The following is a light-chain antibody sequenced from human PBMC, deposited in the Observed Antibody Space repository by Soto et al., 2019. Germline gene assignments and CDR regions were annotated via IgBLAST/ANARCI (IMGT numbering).Light chain of an antibody. J-gene: IGKJ4*01. CDR3: QQYNDWPPL. CDR2: GAS. Sequence: EIVMTQSPATLSVSPGERATLSCRASQSVSSTLAWYQQKPGQAPRLLIYGASTRATGIPARFSGNVSGTEFTLIITSLQSEDFAVYYCQQYNDWPPLFGGGTKVEIK. CDR1: QSVSST. V-gene: IGKV3-15*01.